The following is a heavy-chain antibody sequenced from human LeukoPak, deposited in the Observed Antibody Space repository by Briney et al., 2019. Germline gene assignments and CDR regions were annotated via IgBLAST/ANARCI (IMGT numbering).Heavy chain of an antibody. J-gene: IGHJ4*02. V-gene: IGHV3-74*03. Sequence: GGSLRLSCAASGFTFRNHWMHWVRQTPGKGLVWVSRISSDGSSTTYADSVKGRFTISRDNAKNTLYLQMNNLRAEDTAMYYCARDQRVTGRPDIDYWGQGALVIVSS. D-gene: IGHD6-6*01. CDR2: ISSDGSST. CDR3: ARDQRVTGRPDIDY. CDR1: GFTFRNHW.